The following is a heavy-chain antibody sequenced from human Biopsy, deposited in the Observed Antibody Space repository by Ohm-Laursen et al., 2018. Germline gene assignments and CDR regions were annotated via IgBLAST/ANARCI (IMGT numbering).Heavy chain of an antibody. D-gene: IGHD3-22*01. Sequence: GTLSLTCVVYGESFNGYYWSWIRQTPGKGLEWIGEINHSGRTNYNPSLKSRVTMSVDTSKEQLSLRLRSVTAADTAMYYCASVVLGPTNDAFDLWGQGTMVVVSS. J-gene: IGHJ3*01. V-gene: IGHV4-34*01. CDR3: ASVVLGPTNDAFDL. CDR1: GESFNGYY. CDR2: INHSGRT.